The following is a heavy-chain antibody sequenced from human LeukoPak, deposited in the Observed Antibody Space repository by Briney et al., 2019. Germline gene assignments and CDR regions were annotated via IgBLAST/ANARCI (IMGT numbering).Heavy chain of an antibody. CDR1: GGSISNNY. D-gene: IGHD1-26*01. CDR3: ARHGLKLVGASTIYFDN. Sequence: SETLSLTCSVSGGSISNNYWSWIRQSPEKGLEWIGYIHSSGSTDYNPSFKSRVVVSVDTSKNQFSLKLYSVIAADTAVYYCARHGLKLVGASTIYFDNWGQGTLVTVSS. V-gene: IGHV4-59*08. CDR2: IHSSGST. J-gene: IGHJ4*02.